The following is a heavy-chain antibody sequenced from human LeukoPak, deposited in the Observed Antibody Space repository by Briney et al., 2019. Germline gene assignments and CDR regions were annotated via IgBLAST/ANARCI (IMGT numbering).Heavy chain of an antibody. J-gene: IGHJ4*02. CDR1: GFTFSSHS. CDR3: ARRGESTNYGDYRFDS. Sequence: GGSLRLSCAASGFTFSSHSMNWVRQAPGKGLEWISTISSTGGNTYHADSVKGRFTISRDNSKHTLYLQMNSLRVEDTAVYYCARRGESTNYGDYRFDSWGQGTLVIVSS. V-gene: IGHV3-23*01. CDR2: ISSTGGNT. D-gene: IGHD4-17*01.